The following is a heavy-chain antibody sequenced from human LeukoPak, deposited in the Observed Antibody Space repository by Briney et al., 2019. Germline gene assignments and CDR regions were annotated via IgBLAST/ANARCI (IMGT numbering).Heavy chain of an antibody. Sequence: GGSLRLSCAASGFTFSSHWMHWVRQAPGKGLVWVSRINSDGSSTNYADSVKGRFTISRDNAKNTLYLQMNSLRAEDTAVYYCARGWYGDYVDYWGQGTLVTVSS. D-gene: IGHD6-13*01. CDR3: ARGWYGDYVDY. CDR1: GFTFSSHW. J-gene: IGHJ4*02. CDR2: INSDGSST. V-gene: IGHV3-74*01.